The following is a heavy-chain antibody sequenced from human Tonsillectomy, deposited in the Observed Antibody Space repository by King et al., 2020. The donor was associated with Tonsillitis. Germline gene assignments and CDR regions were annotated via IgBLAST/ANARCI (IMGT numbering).Heavy chain of an antibody. Sequence: QLQESGPGLVKPSETLSLTCTVSGDSISTYSWSWIRQPPGKGLEWIAYCYYSGSPNYNPSLKSRVTISVDPSKNQFSLNLSSVTAADTAVYYCARAGGSYSFDYWGQGTLVTVSS. D-gene: IGHD1-26*01. CDR2: CYYSGSP. V-gene: IGHV4-59*01. CDR3: ARAGGSYSFDY. J-gene: IGHJ4*02. CDR1: GDSISTYS.